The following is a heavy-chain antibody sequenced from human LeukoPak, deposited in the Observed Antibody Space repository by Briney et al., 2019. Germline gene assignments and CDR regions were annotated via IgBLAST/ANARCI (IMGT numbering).Heavy chain of an antibody. CDR1: SGSISTSNYY. D-gene: IGHD3-10*01. CDR2: IFYSGST. Sequence: SETLSLTCTVSSGSISTSNYYWGWVRQPPGKALEWIGNIFYSGSTYYSPSLKSRVTISLDTSRNQFSLKLSSVTAADTAVYYCARERTMVRGVIDYWGQGTLVTVSS. V-gene: IGHV4-39*07. CDR3: ARERTMVRGVIDY. J-gene: IGHJ4*02.